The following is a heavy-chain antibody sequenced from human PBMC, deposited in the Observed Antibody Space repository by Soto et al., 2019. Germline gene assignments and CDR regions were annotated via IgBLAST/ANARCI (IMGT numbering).Heavy chain of an antibody. D-gene: IGHD1-26*01. CDR1: GYTFTSYE. Sequence: QVQLVQSGAEVKKPGASVKVSCKASGYTFTSYEINGVRKATGQGLEWMGWMNPNSGNTGYAQKFQGRVTMTRNTSISTAYMELSSLRPEDTAVYYRAREKVGADDYWGKGTLVTVSS. CDR2: MNPNSGNT. CDR3: AREKVGADDY. J-gene: IGHJ4*02. V-gene: IGHV1-8*01.